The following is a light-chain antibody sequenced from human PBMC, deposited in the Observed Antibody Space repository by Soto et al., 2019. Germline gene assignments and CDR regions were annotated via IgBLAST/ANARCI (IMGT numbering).Light chain of an antibody. CDR1: QILLHTNGYNY. CDR2: LGS. CDR3: MQALKSWT. J-gene: IGKJ1*01. Sequence: DIVVTQSPLSLSVTPGEPASISCRSGQILLHTNGYNYLDWYVQKPGQSPQLLIYLGSQRASGVPDRFSGSASGTDFTLKITRVEAEDAGVYYCMQALKSWTFGQGTKVDI. V-gene: IGKV2-28*01.